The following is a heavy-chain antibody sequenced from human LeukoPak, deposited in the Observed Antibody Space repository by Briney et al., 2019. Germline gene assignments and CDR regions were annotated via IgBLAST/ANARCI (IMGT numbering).Heavy chain of an antibody. CDR1: GGSVRTNW. CDR3: ARHGDYYDSGSRY. Sequence: SETLSLTCDVSGGSVRTNWWSWVRQPPGKGLEWIGEIKDSGRTNYNPSLKSRVTISVDTSKNQFSLKLSSVTAADTAVYYCARHGDYYDSGSRYWGQGTLVTVSS. V-gene: IGHV4-4*02. J-gene: IGHJ4*02. CDR2: IKDSGRT. D-gene: IGHD3-10*01.